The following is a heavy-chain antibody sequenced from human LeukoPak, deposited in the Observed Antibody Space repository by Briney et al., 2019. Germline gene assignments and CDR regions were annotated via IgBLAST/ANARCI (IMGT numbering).Heavy chain of an antibody. Sequence: GGSLRLSCAASGFTFSDYYMSWIRQAPGKGLEWVSYMSNGDTTIYYADSVKGRFTISRDNAKNSLYLQMGSLRAEDTAVYYCARVGSGDYNFYFYYMDVWGKGTTVTVS. V-gene: IGHV3-11*01. D-gene: IGHD4-17*01. CDR1: GFTFSDYY. J-gene: IGHJ6*03. CDR3: ARVGSGDYNFYFYYMDV. CDR2: MSNGDTTI.